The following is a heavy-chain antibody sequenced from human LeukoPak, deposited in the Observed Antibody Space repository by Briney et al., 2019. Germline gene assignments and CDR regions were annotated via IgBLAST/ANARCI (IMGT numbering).Heavy chain of an antibody. CDR1: GYTFTAYY. D-gene: IGHD1-26*01. V-gene: IGHV1-2*02. Sequence: GASVKVSCKASGYTFTAYYMHWVRQAPGQGLEWMGWINCGSGDTNYAQKFQGRVTVTRDTSITTTYMEVTNLNSDDTALYYCVREARATVDTWGQGTQVTVSS. J-gene: IGHJ5*02. CDR2: INCGSGDT. CDR3: VREARATVDT.